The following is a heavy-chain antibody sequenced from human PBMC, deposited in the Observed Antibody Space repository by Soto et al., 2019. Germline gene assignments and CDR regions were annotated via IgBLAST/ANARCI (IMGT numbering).Heavy chain of an antibody. CDR1: GGTFSSYA. J-gene: IGHJ5*02. V-gene: IGHV1-69*01. CDR2: IIPIFGTA. D-gene: IGHD6-19*01. CDR3: ARASYSSGWYLFNWFDP. Sequence: KLSCKASGGTFSSYAISWLRQAPGQGLEWMGGIIPIFGTANYAQKFQGRVTITADESTSTAYMELSSLRSEDTAVYYCARASYSSGWYLFNWFDPWGQGTLVTVSS.